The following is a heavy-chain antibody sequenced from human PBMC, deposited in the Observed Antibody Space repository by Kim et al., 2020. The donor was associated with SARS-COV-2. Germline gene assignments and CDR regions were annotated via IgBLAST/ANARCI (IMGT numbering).Heavy chain of an antibody. CDR1: GFTFSHYA. D-gene: IGHD3-22*01. CDR2: IRNSDTDT. V-gene: IGHV3-23*01. J-gene: IGHJ4*02. CDR3: AKRGPSYSYDGSRYCYSFDY. Sequence: GGSLRLSCAASGFTFSHYAMNWVRQAPGKGLEWVSAIRNSDTDTYYTDSVKGRFTISRDNSKNMLYLQMNSLRAEDTAIYYCAKRGPSYSYDGSRYCYSFDYWGQGTLVTVSS.